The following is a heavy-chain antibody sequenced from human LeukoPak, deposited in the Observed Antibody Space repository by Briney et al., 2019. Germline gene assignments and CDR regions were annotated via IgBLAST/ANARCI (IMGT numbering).Heavy chain of an antibody. Sequence: SETLSLTCAVYGGSFSGYCWSWIRQPAGKGLEWIGRMYSSGSTNYNPSLKSRVTMSIDMSKNQFSLKLTSVTAADTAVYYCARDSQASYYFDYWGQGTLVTVSS. J-gene: IGHJ4*02. CDR2: MYSSGST. CDR3: ARDSQASYYFDY. V-gene: IGHV4-4*07. CDR1: GGSFSGYC.